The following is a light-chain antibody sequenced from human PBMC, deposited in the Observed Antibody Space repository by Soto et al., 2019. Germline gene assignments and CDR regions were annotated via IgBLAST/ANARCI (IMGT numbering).Light chain of an antibody. J-gene: IGKJ2*01. CDR2: GAS. Sequence: ESVLTQSPGTVSLSPGERATLSCRASQSVSSRNLAWYRQKPGQAPSLLIFGASNRATGIPDRFSGRGSGTDFTLTISSLEPEDCAVYYCLRYGDSPPAYTFGQGTKLEI. CDR3: LRYGDSPPAYT. CDR1: QSVSSRN. V-gene: IGKV3-20*01.